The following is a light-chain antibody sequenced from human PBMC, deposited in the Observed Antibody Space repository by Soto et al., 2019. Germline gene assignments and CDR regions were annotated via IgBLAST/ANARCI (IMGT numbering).Light chain of an antibody. CDR1: SSDIGDYNY. CDR2: EVS. J-gene: IGLJ1*01. CDR3: SSFTTSSPYV. V-gene: IGLV2-14*01. Sequence: QSVLTQPASVSGSPGQSITISCIGTSSDIGDYNYVSWYQQYPGKAPKLMIYEVSHRPSGVSNRFSGSKSGNTASLTISGLQAEDEADYYCSSFTTSSPYVFGTGTKLTVL.